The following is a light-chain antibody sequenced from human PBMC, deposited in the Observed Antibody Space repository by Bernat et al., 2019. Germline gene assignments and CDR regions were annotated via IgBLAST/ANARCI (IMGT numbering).Light chain of an antibody. CDR3: QQYDNLPSFT. CDR2: GAS. Sequence: DIQLTQSPSFLSASVGDRVTITCRASQVIGTYLAWYHQKPGKAPHLLIYGASSLQSGVPSRFSGSGSGTDFTFTISSLQPEDIATYYCQQYDNLPSFTFGPGTKVDIK. V-gene: IGKV1-33*01. CDR1: QVIGTY. J-gene: IGKJ3*01.